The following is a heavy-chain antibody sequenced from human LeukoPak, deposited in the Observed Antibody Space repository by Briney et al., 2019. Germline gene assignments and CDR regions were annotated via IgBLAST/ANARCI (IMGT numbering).Heavy chain of an antibody. CDR1: GYTFTGYY. CDR2: INPNSAGT. J-gene: IGHJ4*02. D-gene: IGHD4-11*01. CDR3: ARDATARDYSNSDY. Sequence: ASVKVSCKASGYTFTGYYIHWVRQAPGPGLEWMGWINPNSAGTNYAQKFQGRVTMTRDTSISTAYMELSSLRSDDTAVYYCARDATARDYSNSDYWGQGTLVTVSS. V-gene: IGHV1-2*02.